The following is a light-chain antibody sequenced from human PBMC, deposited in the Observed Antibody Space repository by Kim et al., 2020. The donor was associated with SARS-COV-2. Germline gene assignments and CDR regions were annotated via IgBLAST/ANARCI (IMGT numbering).Light chain of an antibody. V-gene: IGLV2-14*04. J-gene: IGLJ1*01. Sequence: GQAITISCTGTSSDVGGYNYVSWYQQHPGKAPKLMIYDVSNRPSGVSNRFSGSKSGNTASLTISGLQAEDEADYYCSSYASSNPRVFGTGTKVTVL. CDR2: DVS. CDR3: SSYASSNPRV. CDR1: SSDVGGYNY.